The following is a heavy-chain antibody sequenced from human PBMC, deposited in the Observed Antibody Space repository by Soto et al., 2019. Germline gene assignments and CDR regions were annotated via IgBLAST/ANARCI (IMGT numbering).Heavy chain of an antibody. J-gene: IGHJ5*02. V-gene: IGHV1-46*01. CDR3: ATNRYCSSTSCFEGGYNWFDP. CDR2: INPSGGST. CDR1: GYTFTSYY. D-gene: IGHD2-2*01. Sequence: ASVKVSCKASGYTFTSYYMHWVRQAPGQGLEWMGIINPSGGSTSYAQKFQGRVTMTRDTSTSTVYMELSSLRSEDTAVYYCATNRYCSSTSCFEGGYNWFDPWGQGTLVTVSS.